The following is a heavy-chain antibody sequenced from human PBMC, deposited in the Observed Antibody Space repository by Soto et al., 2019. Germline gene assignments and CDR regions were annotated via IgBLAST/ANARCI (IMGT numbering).Heavy chain of an antibody. J-gene: IGHJ6*03. D-gene: IGHD3-3*01. CDR2: ISSSSSTI. CDR3: ARDDFWSGYYTGDYMDV. CDR1: GFTFSSYS. Sequence: SLRLSCAASGFTFSSYSMNWVRQAPGKGLEWVSYISSSSSTIYYADSVKGRFTISRDNAKNSLYLQMNSLRAEDTAVYYCARDDFWSGYYTGDYMDVWGKGTTVTVSS. V-gene: IGHV3-48*01.